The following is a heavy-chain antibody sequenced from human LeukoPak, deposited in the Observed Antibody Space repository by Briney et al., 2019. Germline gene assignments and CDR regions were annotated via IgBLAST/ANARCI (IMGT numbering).Heavy chain of an antibody. V-gene: IGHV4-61*09. CDR2: IYYSGST. CDR3: ARGPRFGELLWHWFDP. J-gene: IGHJ5*02. Sequence: PSQTLSLTCTVSGGSISSGSYYWSWIRQPAGKGLEWIGYIYYSGSTNYNPSLKSRVTISVDTSKNQFSLKLRSVTAADTAVYYCARGPRFGELLWHWFDPWGQGTLVTVSS. CDR1: GGSISSGSYY. D-gene: IGHD3-10*01.